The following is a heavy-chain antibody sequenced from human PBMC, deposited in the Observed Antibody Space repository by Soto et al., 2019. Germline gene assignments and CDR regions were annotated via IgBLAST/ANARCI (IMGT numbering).Heavy chain of an antibody. Sequence: EVQLVESGGGLVQPGGSLRLSCAASGFTFSSYEMNWVRQAPGKGLEWVSYISSSGSTIYYADSVKGRFTISKDNANNRQYLQMNSLRADDTAVYYCARRISGRGWCFGYWGQGTLVTVSS. CDR2: ISSSGSTI. V-gene: IGHV3-48*03. J-gene: IGHJ4*02. D-gene: IGHD2-8*02. CDR3: ARRISGRGWCFGY. CDR1: GFTFSSYE.